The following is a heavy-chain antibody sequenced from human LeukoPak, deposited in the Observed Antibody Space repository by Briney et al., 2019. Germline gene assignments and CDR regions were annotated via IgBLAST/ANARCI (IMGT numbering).Heavy chain of an antibody. J-gene: IGHJ4*02. CDR3: ARKENVYYYFDY. CDR2: IYHSGTT. D-gene: IGHD3-10*01. V-gene: IGHV4-28*01. Sequence: PSETLSLTCAVSGYSITSSSWWGWIRQPPGKGLEWIGYIYHSGTTYYNPSLQSRVTMSVDTSKNQFSLKLSSVTAVDTAVYYCARKENVYYYFDYWGQGTLVTVSS. CDR1: GYSITSSSW.